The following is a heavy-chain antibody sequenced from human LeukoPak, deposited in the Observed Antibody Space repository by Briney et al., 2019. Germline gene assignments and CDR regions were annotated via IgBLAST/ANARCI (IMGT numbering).Heavy chain of an antibody. CDR2: VDPEDGET. CDR3: ATEDYYDSSAYYY. CDR1: GYTFTDYH. V-gene: IGHV1-69-2*01. J-gene: IGHJ4*02. D-gene: IGHD3-22*01. Sequence: GASVKISCKVSGYTFTDYHMHWVQQAPGKGLEWMGLVDPEDGETIYAENFLGRVTITADTSTDTAYMELSSLRSEDTALYYCATEDYYDSSAYYYWGQGTLVTVSS.